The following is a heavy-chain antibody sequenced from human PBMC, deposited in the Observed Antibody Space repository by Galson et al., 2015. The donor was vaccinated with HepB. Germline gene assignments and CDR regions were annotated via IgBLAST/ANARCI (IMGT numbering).Heavy chain of an antibody. D-gene: IGHD6-19*01. J-gene: IGHJ4*02. CDR2: ILYNVSKT. CDR3: ARGDSTGSGWPDDY. CDR1: GFIFSNYA. Sequence: SLRLSCAASGFIFSNYAMHWVRQAPGKGLEWVAVILYNVSKTYYADSVKGRFTISRDNSKNTLYLQMNSLRGEDTAVYYCARGDSTGSGWPDDYWGQGTLVTVSS. V-gene: IGHV3-30-3*01.